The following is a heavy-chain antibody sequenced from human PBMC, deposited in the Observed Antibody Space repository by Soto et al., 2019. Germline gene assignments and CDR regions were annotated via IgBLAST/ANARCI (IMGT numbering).Heavy chain of an antibody. CDR3: ARGGQQLVFYGMDV. Sequence: ASVKVSCKASGYTFTSYDINWVRQATGQGLEWMGWMNPNSGNTGYAQKFQGRVTMTRNTSISTAYMELSSLRSEDTAVYYCARGGQQLVFYGMDVWGQGPTVTVYS. D-gene: IGHD6-13*01. J-gene: IGHJ6*02. V-gene: IGHV1-8*01. CDR1: GYTFTSYD. CDR2: MNPNSGNT.